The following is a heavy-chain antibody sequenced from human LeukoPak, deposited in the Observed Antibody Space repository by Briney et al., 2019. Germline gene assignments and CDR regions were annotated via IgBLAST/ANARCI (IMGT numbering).Heavy chain of an antibody. Sequence: ASVKVSCKASGGTFSSYAISWVRQAPGQGLEWMGGIIPIFGTANYAQKFQGRVTITADESTSTAYMELSSVTAADTAVYYCARADSSGYYVGYWGQGTLVTVSS. J-gene: IGHJ4*02. CDR3: ARADSSGYYVGY. D-gene: IGHD3-22*01. CDR1: GGTFSSYA. CDR2: IIPIFGTA. V-gene: IGHV1-69*13.